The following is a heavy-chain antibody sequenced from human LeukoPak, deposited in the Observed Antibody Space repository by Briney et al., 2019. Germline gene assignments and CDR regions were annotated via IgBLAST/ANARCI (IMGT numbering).Heavy chain of an antibody. V-gene: IGHV3-48*04. CDR3: ARDLESGSYEHYFDY. CDR1: GFTFSSYS. D-gene: IGHD1-26*01. J-gene: IGHJ4*02. Sequence: GGSLRLSCAASGFTFSSYSMNWVRQAPGKGLEWVSYISSSSSTIYYADSVKGRFTISRDNAKNSLYLQMNSLRAEDTAVYYCARDLESGSYEHYFDYWGQGTLVTVSS. CDR2: ISSSSSTI.